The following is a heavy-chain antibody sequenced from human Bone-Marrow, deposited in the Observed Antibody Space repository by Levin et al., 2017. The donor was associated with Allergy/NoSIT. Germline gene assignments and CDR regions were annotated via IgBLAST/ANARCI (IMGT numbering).Heavy chain of an antibody. Sequence: SETLSLTCAVSGGSITSNNWWNWVRQPPGKGLEWIGEIYRSGSTNYNPSLKSRVTISVDKSNNKFSLRLSSVTAADTAVYYCARDQDGSGTNYFDSWGQGTLVSVSS. J-gene: IGHJ4*02. CDR2: IYRSGST. D-gene: IGHD3-10*01. V-gene: IGHV4-4*02. CDR3: ARDQDGSGTNYFDS. CDR1: GGSITSNNW.